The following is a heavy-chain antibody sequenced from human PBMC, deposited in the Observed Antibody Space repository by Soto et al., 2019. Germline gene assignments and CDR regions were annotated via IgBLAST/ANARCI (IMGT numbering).Heavy chain of an antibody. CDR3: SRVCGYLWGFDF. V-gene: IGHV1-18*04. CDR2: TSVYNGNT. J-gene: IGHJ4*02. Sequence: QVQLVQSGSEVKKPGASVQVSCKASGYTFRSYGISWVRQAPGQGLECMGWTSVYNGNTNYGQKFHGKVTMTTDTSTPTAYIELDNPTSDDSAVYYCSRVCGYLWGFDFWGQGTLVTVSS. CDR1: GYTFRSYG. D-gene: IGHD5-18*01.